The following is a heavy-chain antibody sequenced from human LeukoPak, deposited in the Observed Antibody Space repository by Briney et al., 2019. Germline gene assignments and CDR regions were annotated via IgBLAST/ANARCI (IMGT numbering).Heavy chain of an antibody. CDR2: INSDGSST. D-gene: IGHD6-19*01. CDR3: ARDSSGWYGWFDY. CDR1: GFTFSSYW. J-gene: IGHJ4*02. V-gene: IGHV3-74*01. Sequence: PGGSLRLSCAASGFTFSSYWMHWVRHAPGKGLVWVSRINSDGSSTSYADSVKGRFTISRDNAKNTLYLQMNSLRAEDTAVYYCARDSSGWYGWFDYWGQGTLVTVSS.